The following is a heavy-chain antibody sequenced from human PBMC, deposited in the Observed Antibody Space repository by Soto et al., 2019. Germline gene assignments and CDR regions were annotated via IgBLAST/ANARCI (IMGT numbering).Heavy chain of an antibody. J-gene: IGHJ6*02. D-gene: IGHD3-10*01. CDR3: AKDRVANPPYYYYYYGMDV. CDR2: ISYDGSNK. V-gene: IGHV3-30*18. CDR1: GFTFRSYG. Sequence: PWGSLRLSCAASGFTFRSYGMHWVRQAPGRGLEWVAIISYDGSNKYYPDSVKGRFTISRDKSKNTLYLQMNSLRVEDTAVYYCAKDRVANPPYYYYYYGMDVWGQGTTVTVSS.